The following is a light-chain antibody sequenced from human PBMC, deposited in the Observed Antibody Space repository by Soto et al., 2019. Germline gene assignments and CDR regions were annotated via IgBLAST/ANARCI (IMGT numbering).Light chain of an antibody. CDR1: QSISNY. Sequence: DIQLTQSPSTLSASVGDRVTITCRASQSISNYLAWYQQRPGKAPKLLIYTASNLETGVPSRFSGSGSGTEFTLTISSLQPDDFATYYCQQYNSYSYTFGQGTKLDIK. CDR3: QQYNSYSYT. J-gene: IGKJ2*01. V-gene: IGKV1-5*03. CDR2: TAS.